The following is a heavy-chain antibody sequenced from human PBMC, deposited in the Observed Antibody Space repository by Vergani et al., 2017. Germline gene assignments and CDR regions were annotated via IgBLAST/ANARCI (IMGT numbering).Heavy chain of an antibody. D-gene: IGHD1-26*01. V-gene: IGHV3-13*01. CDR1: GFTFSTYD. CDR3: SRRDGSSPALDY. CDR2: IGTAGDT. Sequence: EVQLVESGGGLVQPGGSLRLSCAASGFTFSTYDMHWVRQATGKGLEWVSAIGTAGDTYYPGSVKGRFTISRENAKNSLYLQMNGLRAGDTAVYYCSRRDGSSPALDYWGQGTLVTVYS. J-gene: IGHJ4*02.